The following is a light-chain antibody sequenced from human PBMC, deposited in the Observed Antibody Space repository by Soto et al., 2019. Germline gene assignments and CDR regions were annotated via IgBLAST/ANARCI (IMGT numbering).Light chain of an antibody. Sequence: EIVLTQSPGTLSLSPGDRVTLSCRASQSVSTNYFSWYQQKPGQAPRLLIYATSSRAVGIPDRFSGGGSGTDFTLTISRLEPEDFAMYYCQQYGDYNSPRYSFGQGTWLEI. J-gene: IGKJ2*03. V-gene: IGKV3-20*01. CDR2: ATS. CDR1: QSVSTNY. CDR3: QQYGDYNSPRYS.